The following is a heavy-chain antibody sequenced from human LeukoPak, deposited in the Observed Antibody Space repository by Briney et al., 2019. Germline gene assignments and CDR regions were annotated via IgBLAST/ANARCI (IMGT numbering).Heavy chain of an antibody. CDR1: GFTFSSYW. V-gene: IGHV3-7*03. J-gene: IGHJ5*02. CDR3: ARDGPYSASSTHPP. Sequence: PGGSLRLSCAASGFTFSSYWMSSVRQAPGKGLEWVANIKQDGSEKHYVDSVKGRFTISRDNAKNSLYLQMSSLRADDTAVYYCARDGPYSASSTHPPWGQGTLITVSS. CDR2: IKQDGSEK. D-gene: IGHD6-13*01.